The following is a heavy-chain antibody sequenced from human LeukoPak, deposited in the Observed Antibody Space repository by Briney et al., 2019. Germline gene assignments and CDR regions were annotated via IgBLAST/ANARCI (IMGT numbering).Heavy chain of an antibody. CDR1: GFTFSNAW. J-gene: IGHJ4*02. CDR3: TTGAQIITIFGVDLDY. V-gene: IGHV3-15*01. D-gene: IGHD3-3*01. CDR2: IKSKTDGGTT. Sequence: GGSLRLSCAASGFTFSNAWMSWVLQAPGKGLEWVGRIKSKTDGGTTDYAAPVKGRFTTSRDDSKNTLYLQMNSLKTEDTAVYYCTTGAQIITIFGVDLDYWGQGTLVTVSS.